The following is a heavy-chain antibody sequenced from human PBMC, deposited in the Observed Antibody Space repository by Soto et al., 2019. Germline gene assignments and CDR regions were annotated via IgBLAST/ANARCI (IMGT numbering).Heavy chain of an antibody. CDR3: ASFLERRSYYYYGMDV. Sequence: EVQLVESGGGLVKPGGSLRLSCAASGFTFSSYSMNWVRQAPGKGLEWVSSISSSSSYIYYADSVKGRFTISRDNAKNSLYLQMNNLRAEDTAVYYCASFLERRSYYYYGMDVRGQGTTVTVSS. CDR1: GFTFSSYS. D-gene: IGHD1-1*01. CDR2: ISSSSSYI. V-gene: IGHV3-21*01. J-gene: IGHJ6*02.